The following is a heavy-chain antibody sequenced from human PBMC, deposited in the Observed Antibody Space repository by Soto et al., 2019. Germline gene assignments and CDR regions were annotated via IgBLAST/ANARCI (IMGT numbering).Heavy chain of an antibody. CDR2: LHSSGNT. Sequence: SETLSLTCKVSCDSIGAHYWGWIRQAAGKGLEWIGRLHSSGNTDYNPSLKSRVPMSADTSRNQFSLKLTSLTAADTAVYYCARGRGRVPTVRGLILQFSYFDPWGQGILVTVSS. V-gene: IGHV4-4*07. CDR3: ARGRGRVPTVRGLILQFSYFDP. CDR1: CDSIGAHY. D-gene: IGHD3-10*01. J-gene: IGHJ5*02.